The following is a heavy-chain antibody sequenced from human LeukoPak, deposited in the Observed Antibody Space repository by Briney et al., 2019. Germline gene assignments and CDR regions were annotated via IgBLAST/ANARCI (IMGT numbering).Heavy chain of an antibody. CDR2: IYYSGST. J-gene: IGHJ4*02. Sequence: PSETLSLTCTVSGGSISSSSYYWGWIRQPPGQGLEWIGSIYYSGSTYYNPSLKSRVTISVDTSKNQFSLKLSSVTAADTAVYYCARLVVVRDSFDYWGQGTLVTVSS. V-gene: IGHV4-39*01. CDR1: GGSISSSSYY. CDR3: ARLVVVRDSFDY. D-gene: IGHD2-2*01.